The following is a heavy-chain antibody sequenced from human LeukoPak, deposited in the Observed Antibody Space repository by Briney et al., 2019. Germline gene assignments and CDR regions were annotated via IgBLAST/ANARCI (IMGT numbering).Heavy chain of an antibody. CDR3: ARYCSSTSCYTGFDP. D-gene: IGHD2-2*02. CDR2: IYTSGST. Sequence: PSETLSLTXTVSGGSISSYYWSWIRQPAGKGLEWIGRIYTSGSTNYNPSLKSRVTISVDTSKNHFSLKLSSVTAADTAVYYCARYCSSTSCYTGFDPWGQGTLVTVSS. V-gene: IGHV4-4*07. J-gene: IGHJ5*02. CDR1: GGSISSYY.